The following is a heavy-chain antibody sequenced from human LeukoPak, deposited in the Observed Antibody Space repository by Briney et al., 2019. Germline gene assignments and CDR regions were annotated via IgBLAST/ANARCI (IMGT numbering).Heavy chain of an antibody. CDR1: GGSFSGYY. Sequence: PSETLSLTCAVYGGSFSGYYWSWIRQPPGKGLEWIGSIYYSGSTYYNPSLKSRVTISVDTSKNQFSLKLSSVTAADTAVYYCARREYYDFWSGYGGNLPWGQGTLVTVSS. V-gene: IGHV4-34*01. D-gene: IGHD3-3*01. CDR3: ARREYYDFWSGYGGNLP. CDR2: IYYSGST. J-gene: IGHJ4*02.